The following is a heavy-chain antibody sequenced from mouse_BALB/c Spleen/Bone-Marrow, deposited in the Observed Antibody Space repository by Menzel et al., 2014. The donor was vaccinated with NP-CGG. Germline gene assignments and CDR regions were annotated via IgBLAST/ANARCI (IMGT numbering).Heavy chain of an antibody. CDR3: ARGHGYYFDY. V-gene: IGHV1-4*02. D-gene: IGHD2-2*01. J-gene: IGHJ2*01. CDR2: INPSSGYT. Sequence: VQLQQSAAELARPGASVKMSCKASGHTFXSYTMHWVKQRPGQGLEWIGYINPSSGYTEYNQKFKDKTTLTADKSSSTAYMQLSSLTSEDSAVYYCARGHGYYFDYWGQGTTLTVSS. CDR1: GHTFXSYT.